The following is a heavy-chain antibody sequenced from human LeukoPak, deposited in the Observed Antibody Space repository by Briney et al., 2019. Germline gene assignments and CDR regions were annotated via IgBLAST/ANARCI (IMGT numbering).Heavy chain of an antibody. CDR3: AKGGEYNRNAYLDY. CDR1: GFTFSSYA. CDR2: ISASGGRT. Sequence: TGGSLRLSCAASGFTFSSYAMSWVRQAPGKGLEWVSVISASGGRTYYAESVKGLLTISRDTSKSTLYLQMNSLRGEDTAVYYCAKGGEYNRNAYLDYWGQGTLVTVSS. D-gene: IGHD1-20*01. J-gene: IGHJ4*02. V-gene: IGHV3-23*01.